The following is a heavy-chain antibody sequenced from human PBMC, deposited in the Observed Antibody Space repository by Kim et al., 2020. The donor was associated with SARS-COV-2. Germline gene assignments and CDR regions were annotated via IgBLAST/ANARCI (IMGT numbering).Heavy chain of an antibody. Sequence: GGSLRLSCAASGFTVSSNYMSWVRQAPGKGLEWVSVIYSGGSTYYADSVKGRFTISRDNSKNTLYLQMNSLRAEDTAVYYCASRDFWSGPSGMDVWGQGTTVTVSS. J-gene: IGHJ6*02. CDR2: IYSGGST. CDR1: GFTVSSNY. D-gene: IGHD3-3*01. V-gene: IGHV3-66*01. CDR3: ASRDFWSGPSGMDV.